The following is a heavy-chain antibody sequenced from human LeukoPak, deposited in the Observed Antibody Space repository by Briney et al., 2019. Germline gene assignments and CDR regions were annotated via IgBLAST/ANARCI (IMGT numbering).Heavy chain of an antibody. CDR3: AREGRAYYYGMDV. Sequence: PGGSLRLSCAASGFTFDDYAMHWVRQAPGKGLEWVSGISWNSGSIGYADSVKGRFTISRDNAKNSLYLQMNSLRAEGTALYYCAREGRAYYYGMDVWGQGTTVTVSS. D-gene: IGHD1-26*01. CDR2: ISWNSGSI. V-gene: IGHV3-9*01. CDR1: GFTFDDYA. J-gene: IGHJ6*02.